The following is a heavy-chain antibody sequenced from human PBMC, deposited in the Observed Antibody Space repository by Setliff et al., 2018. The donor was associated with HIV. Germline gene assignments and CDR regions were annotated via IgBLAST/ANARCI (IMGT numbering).Heavy chain of an antibody. J-gene: IGHJ4*02. V-gene: IGHV2-5*02. D-gene: IGHD6-19*01. CDR1: GFSLSISGMC. Sequence: SGPTLVNPTQTLTLTCTFSGFSLSISGMCVGWIRQPPGKALEWLGLIHWDGDKRYSPSLKSRLTITADTSKNQVVLTMTNMDPVDTATYYCARTGAVTGRKPSLLLGYFDYWGQGALVTVSS. CDR2: IHWDGDK. CDR3: ARTGAVTGRKPSLLLGYFDY.